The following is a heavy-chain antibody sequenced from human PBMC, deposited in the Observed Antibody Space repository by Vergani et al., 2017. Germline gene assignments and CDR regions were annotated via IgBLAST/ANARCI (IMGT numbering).Heavy chain of an antibody. J-gene: IGHJ6*04. CDR3: AKDKGGNLYYYGSGLYYYYYGMDV. CDR2: ISWNSDNI. CDR1: GFTFDDYA. V-gene: IGHV3-9*03. D-gene: IGHD3-10*01. Sequence: EVQLVESGGGLVQPGRSLRLSCAASGFTFDDYAMHWVRQAPGKGLEWVSGISWNSDNIGYADSVKGRFTISRDNAKDSLYLQMNSLRVEDMALYYCAKDKGGNLYYYGSGLYYYYYGMDVWGKGTTVTVSS.